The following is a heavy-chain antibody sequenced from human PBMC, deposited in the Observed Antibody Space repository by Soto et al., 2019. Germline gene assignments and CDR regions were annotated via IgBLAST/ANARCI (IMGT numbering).Heavy chain of an antibody. Sequence: QVQLVESGGGVVQPGRSLRLSCAASGSTFRNDGIHWVRQAPGKGLQWVATVSFDGSNTHYVDSVQGRFTISRDNSVNTVFRQMNGLRVEDTAVYYCAKDTHLFASRGYYVFAQWGQGTLVTVSS. J-gene: IGHJ4*02. CDR3: AKDTHLFASRGYYVFAQ. CDR2: VSFDGSNT. V-gene: IGHV3-30*18. CDR1: GSTFRNDG. D-gene: IGHD3-3*01.